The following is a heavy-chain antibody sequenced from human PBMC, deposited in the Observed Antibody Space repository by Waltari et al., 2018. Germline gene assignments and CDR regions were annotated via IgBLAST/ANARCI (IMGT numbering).Heavy chain of an antibody. J-gene: IGHJ4*02. V-gene: IGHV4-4*07. CDR2: IYTSGST. CDR1: GGSISSYY. D-gene: IGHD1-7*01. Sequence: QVQLQESGPGLVMPSETLSLTCTVSGGSISSYYWSWIRQPAGKGLEWIGRIYTSGSTNYNPSLKSRVTMSVDTSKNQFSLKLSSVTAADTAVYYCARGLGELRRAYYFDYWGQGTLVTVSS. CDR3: ARGLGELRRAYYFDY.